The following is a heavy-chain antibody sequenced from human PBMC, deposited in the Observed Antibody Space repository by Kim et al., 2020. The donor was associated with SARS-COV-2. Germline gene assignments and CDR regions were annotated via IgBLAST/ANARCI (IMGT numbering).Heavy chain of an antibody. CDR1: GFTFSSYS. CDR2: ISSSSSYI. V-gene: IGHV3-21*01. Sequence: GGSLRLSCAASGFTFSSYSMNWVRQAPGKGLEWVSSISSSSSYIYYADSVKGRFTISRDNAKNSLYLQMNSLRAEDTAVYYCARDPPGWEQWLSGSTDWFDPWGQGTLVTVSS. J-gene: IGHJ5*02. CDR3: ARDPPGWEQWLSGSTDWFDP. D-gene: IGHD6-19*01.